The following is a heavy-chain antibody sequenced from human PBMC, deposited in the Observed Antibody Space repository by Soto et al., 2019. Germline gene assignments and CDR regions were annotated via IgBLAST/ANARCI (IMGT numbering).Heavy chain of an antibody. J-gene: IGHJ6*02. CDR3: AKDLSGLRFLEWLSHSSYYYYGMDV. Sequence: GSLRLSCAASGFTFSSYAMSWVRQAPGKGLEWVSAISGSGGSTYYADSVKGRFTISRDNSKNTLYLQMNSLRAEDTAVYYCAKDLSGLRFLEWLSHSSYYYYGMDVWGQGTTVTVSS. CDR1: GFTFSSYA. D-gene: IGHD3-3*01. V-gene: IGHV3-23*01. CDR2: ISGSGGST.